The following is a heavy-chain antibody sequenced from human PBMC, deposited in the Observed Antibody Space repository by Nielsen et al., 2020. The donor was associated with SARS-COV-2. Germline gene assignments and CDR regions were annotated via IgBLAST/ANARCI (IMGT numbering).Heavy chain of an antibody. D-gene: IGHD1-26*01. V-gene: IGHV4-39*01. CDR1: GGSISSSSYY. CDR3: ARLMGATTAVDY. CDR2: IYYSGST. Sequence: SATLSLTCTVSGGSISSSSYYWGWLRQPPGKGLEWIGSIYYSGSTYYNPSLKSRVTISVDTSKNQFSLKLSSVTAADTAVYYCARLMGATTAVDYWGQGTLVTVSS. J-gene: IGHJ4*02.